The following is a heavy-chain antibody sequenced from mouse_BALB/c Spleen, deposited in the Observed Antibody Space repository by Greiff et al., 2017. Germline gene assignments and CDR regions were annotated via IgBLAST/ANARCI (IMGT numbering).Heavy chain of an antibody. CDR1: GYTFTSYW. V-gene: IGHV1-87*01. D-gene: IGHD1-1*01. CDR2: IYPGDGDT. J-gene: IGHJ2*01. Sequence: VKLQESGAELARPGASVKLSCKASGYTFTSYWMQWVKQRPGQGLEWIGAIYPGDGDTRYTQKFKGKATLTADKSSSTAYMQLSSLASEDSAVYYCARVGSSYYFDYWGQGTTLTVSS. CDR3: ARVGSSYYFDY.